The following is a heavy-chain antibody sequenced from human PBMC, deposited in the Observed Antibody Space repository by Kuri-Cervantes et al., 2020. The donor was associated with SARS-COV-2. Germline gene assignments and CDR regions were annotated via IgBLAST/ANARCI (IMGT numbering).Heavy chain of an antibody. CDR3: AKDQWWDSSGYPGGISSHDAFDI. CDR2: IKQDGSEK. J-gene: IGHJ3*02. CDR1: GFTFSSYW. V-gene: IGHV3-7*03. Sequence: GGSLRLSCAASGFTFSSYWMSWVRQAPGKGLEWVANIKQDGSEKYYVDSVKGRFTISRDNAKNSLYLQMNSLRAEDTAVYYCAKDQWWDSSGYPGGISSHDAFDIWGQGTMVTVSS. D-gene: IGHD3-22*01.